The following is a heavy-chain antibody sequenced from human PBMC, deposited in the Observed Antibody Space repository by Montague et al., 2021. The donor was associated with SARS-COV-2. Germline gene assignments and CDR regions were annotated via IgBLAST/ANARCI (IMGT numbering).Heavy chain of an antibody. D-gene: IGHD2-15*01. J-gene: IGHJ4*02. CDR1: GGSFRNYY. V-gene: IGHV4-34*01. Sequence: SETLSLTCAVYGGSFRNYYWSWIRQPPGKGLEWIGEVDQSGNTNYNPSLKSRVTISADISKNQFSVKLASATAADTAIYYCARGKRDIPIVVLGASTRTYFDSWGQGTLVTVSS. CDR2: VDQSGNT. CDR3: ARGKRDIPIVVLGASTRTYFDS.